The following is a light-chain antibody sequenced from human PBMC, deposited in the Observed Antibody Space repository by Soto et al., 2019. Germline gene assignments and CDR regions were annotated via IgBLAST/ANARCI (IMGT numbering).Light chain of an antibody. V-gene: IGKV3-15*01. J-gene: IGKJ5*01. Sequence: EIVMTQSPATLSVSPGERGTLSCRASQSVSSNLAWYQHRPGQAPRLLIFAASTSSPVIPARFGVSGSGTEFALTISTLQSEYFAVYYGQHYITWPITFGQGTRLEIK. CDR1: QSVSSN. CDR3: QHYITWPIT. CDR2: AAS.